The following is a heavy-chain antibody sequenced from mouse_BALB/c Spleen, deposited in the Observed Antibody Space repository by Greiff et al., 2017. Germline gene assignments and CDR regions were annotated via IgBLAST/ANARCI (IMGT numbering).Heavy chain of an antibody. CDR3: ARWGMITPYYFDY. J-gene: IGHJ2*01. D-gene: IGHD2-4*01. V-gene: IGHV14-3*02. CDR1: GFNIKDTY. CDR2: IDPANGNT. Sequence: EVQLVESGAELVKPGASVKLSCTASGFNIKDTYMHWVKQRPEQGLEWIGRIDPANGNTKYDPKFQGKATITADTSSNTAYLQLSSLTSEDTAVYYCARWGMITPYYFDYWGQGTTLTVSS.